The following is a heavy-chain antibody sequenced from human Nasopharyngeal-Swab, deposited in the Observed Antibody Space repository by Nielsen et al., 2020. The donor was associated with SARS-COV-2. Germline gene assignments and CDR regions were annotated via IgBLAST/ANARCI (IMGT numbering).Heavy chain of an antibody. CDR3: ARVSPSHRTDYYYYMDV. CDR2: IYHSGST. V-gene: IGHV4-4*02. CDR1: GGPISSSNW. J-gene: IGHJ6*03. Sequence: SETLSLTCAVPGGPISSSNWWRWISQRPGKGLEWIGEIYHSGSTNYNPSLKSRVTISVDKAKNQFSLKLSSVTAADTPVYYCARVSPSHRTDYYYYMDVWGKGTTVTVSS. D-gene: IGHD2-2*01.